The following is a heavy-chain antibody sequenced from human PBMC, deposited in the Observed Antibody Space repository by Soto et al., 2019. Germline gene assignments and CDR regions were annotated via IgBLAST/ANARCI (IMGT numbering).Heavy chain of an antibody. CDR2: IGYDGSNK. Sequence: QVQLVESGGGVVQPGRSLRLSCAASGFTFSSYGMHWVRQAPGKGLEWVAVIGYDGSNKYYADSVKGRFTISRDNSKNPLYLQMNSLRAEGTAVYYCARDGQSLVLWFGELNWFDPWGQGTLVTVSS. J-gene: IGHJ5*02. D-gene: IGHD3-10*01. CDR3: ARDGQSLVLWFGELNWFDP. V-gene: IGHV3-33*01. CDR1: GFTFSSYG.